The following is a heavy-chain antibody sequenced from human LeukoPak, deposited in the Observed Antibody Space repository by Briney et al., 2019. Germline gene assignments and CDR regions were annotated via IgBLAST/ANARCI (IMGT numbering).Heavy chain of an antibody. CDR3: ARTDISGWSRPLDC. CDR1: GFTFSRYA. CDR2: ISSDGSNK. V-gene: IGHV3-30-3*01. Sequence: PGGSLRLSCAASGFTFSRYALHWVRQAPGKGLEWVAVISSDGSNKYYAGSVEGRFTISRDNYNNTLLLQMNSLRAEDTAVYYCARTDISGWSRPLDCWSQGTLVTVSS. J-gene: IGHJ4*02. D-gene: IGHD6-19*01.